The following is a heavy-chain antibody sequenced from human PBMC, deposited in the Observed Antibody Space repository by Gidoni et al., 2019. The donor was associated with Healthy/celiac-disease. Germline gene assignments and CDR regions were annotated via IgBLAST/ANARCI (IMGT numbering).Heavy chain of an antibody. CDR2: INAGNGNK. D-gene: IGHD2-2*01. J-gene: IGHJ3*02. CDR1: GYTFGSYA. Sequence: QVQLVQSGAEVKKPGASAQVSCNASGYTFGSYAVHWVRQATGQRLEWMGWINAGNGNKKYSKKFQGRVPITRDTSARTAYMELSSLRSEDTAVSYCARDAGEGYIVVVPALGAFDIWGQGTMVTVSS. V-gene: IGHV1-3*01. CDR3: ARDAGEGYIVVVPALGAFDI.